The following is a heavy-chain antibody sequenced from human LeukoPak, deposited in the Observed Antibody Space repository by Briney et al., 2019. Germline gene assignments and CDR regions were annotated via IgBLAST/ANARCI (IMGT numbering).Heavy chain of an antibody. J-gene: IGHJ6*03. D-gene: IGHD3-3*01. CDR3: ARDSLQGTIFGVVIPMDV. CDR2: INTDGSST. CDR1: GFTFSSYW. Sequence: GGSLRLSCAASGFTFSSYWMHWVRQAPGKGLVWVSRINTDGSSTSYADSVKGRFTISRDNAKNTLYLQMNSLRAEDTAVYYCARDSLQGTIFGVVIPMDVWGKGTTVTVSS. V-gene: IGHV3-74*01.